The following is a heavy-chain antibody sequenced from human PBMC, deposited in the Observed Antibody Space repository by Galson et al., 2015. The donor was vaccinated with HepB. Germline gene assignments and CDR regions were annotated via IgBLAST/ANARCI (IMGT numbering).Heavy chain of an antibody. CDR3: ARTVVHYYYYYGMDV. CDR1: GFTFSSYS. D-gene: IGHD4-23*01. V-gene: IGHV3-21*01. CDR2: ISSSSSYI. Sequence: SLRLSCAASGFTFSSYSMNWVRQAPGKGLEWVSSISSSSSYIYYADSVKGRFTISRDNAKNSLYLQMNSLRAEDTAVYYCARTVVHYYYYYGMDVWGQGTTVTVSS. J-gene: IGHJ6*02.